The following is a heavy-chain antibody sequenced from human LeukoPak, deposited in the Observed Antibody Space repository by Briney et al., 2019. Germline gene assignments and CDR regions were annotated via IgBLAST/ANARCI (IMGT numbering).Heavy chain of an antibody. CDR2: ISAYNGNT. D-gene: IGHD3-9*01. V-gene: IGHV1-18*01. CDR1: GYTFTSYG. Sequence: SVQVSCQASGYTFTSYGISWVRQAPGQGLEWMGWISAYNGNTNYAQKLQGRVTMTTDTSTSTAYMELRSLRSDDTAVYYCARDAHDYDILTGYANYYYYYGMDVWGQGTTVTVSS. J-gene: IGHJ6*02. CDR3: ARDAHDYDILTGYANYYYYYGMDV.